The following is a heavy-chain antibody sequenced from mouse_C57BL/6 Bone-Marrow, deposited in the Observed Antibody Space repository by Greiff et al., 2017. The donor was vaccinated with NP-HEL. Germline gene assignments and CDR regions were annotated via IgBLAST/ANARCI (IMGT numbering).Heavy chain of an antibody. CDR3: ARSHYGSSFPV. D-gene: IGHD1-1*01. J-gene: IGHJ1*03. CDR2: IYPGSGNT. V-gene: IGHV1-76*01. CDR1: GYTLTDYY. Sequence: VQLQQSGAELVRPGASVKLSCKASGYTLTDYYINWVKQRPGQGLEWIARIYPGSGNTYYNEKFKGKATLTAEKSSSTAYMQLSSLTSEDSAVYFCARSHYGSSFPVWGTGTTVTVSS.